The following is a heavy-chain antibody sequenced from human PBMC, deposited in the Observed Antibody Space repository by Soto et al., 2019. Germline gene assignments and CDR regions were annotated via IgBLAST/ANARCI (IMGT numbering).Heavy chain of an antibody. CDR1: GYSFSEMS. Sequence: GASVKVSCKVSGYSFSEMSMHWARQTPEKGLEWMGSFDGEDGQTMYAEKSQGRVTMTEDTSADTAYMELSSLRSDDTAVYYCGTTGATGSLNSWGQVSRVTVSS. CDR2: FDGEDGQT. D-gene: IGHD2-15*01. CDR3: GTTGATGSLNS. J-gene: IGHJ4*02. V-gene: IGHV1-24*01.